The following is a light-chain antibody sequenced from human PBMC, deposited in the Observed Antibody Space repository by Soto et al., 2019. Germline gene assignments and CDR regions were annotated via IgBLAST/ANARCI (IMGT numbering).Light chain of an antibody. V-gene: IGKV2-30*01. J-gene: IGKJ2*01. CDR1: QSLAYIDGNTY. Sequence: DVVMTQSPLSLPVTLGQPASISCRSSQSLAYIDGNTYLNWFHQRPGLSPRSLIHQVANRDSGVPDRFSGRWSGTDFTRKISRVEADDVGAYYCMQGTPWPQYTFGPGTKLELK. CDR2: QVA. CDR3: MQGTPWPQYT.